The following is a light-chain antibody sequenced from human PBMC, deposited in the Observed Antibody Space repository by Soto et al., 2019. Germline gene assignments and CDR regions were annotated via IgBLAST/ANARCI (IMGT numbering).Light chain of an antibody. CDR1: SSDVGAYTY. CDR3: SSYAGSNNVV. Sequence: QSVLTQPPSASGSPGQSVTISCTGTSSDVGAYTYVSWYQQHPGKAPKLMIYEVTKRPSGVPDRFSGSKSGNTASLTVSGLQAEDEADYYCSSYAGSNNVVFGGGTKLTV. V-gene: IGLV2-8*01. J-gene: IGLJ2*01. CDR2: EVT.